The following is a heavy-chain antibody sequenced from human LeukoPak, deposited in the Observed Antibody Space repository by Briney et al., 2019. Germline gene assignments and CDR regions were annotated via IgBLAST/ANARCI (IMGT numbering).Heavy chain of an antibody. J-gene: IGHJ4*02. D-gene: IGHD3-16*02. CDR1: GFTFSSYA. V-gene: IGHV3-30-3*01. Sequence: PGGSLRLFCAASGFTFSSYAMHRVRQAAGKGLEWVAVISYDGSNKYYADSVKGRFTISRDNSKNTLYLQMNSLRAEDTAVYYCARVLQGELSSDYWGQGTLVTVSS. CDR2: ISYDGSNK. CDR3: ARVLQGELSSDY.